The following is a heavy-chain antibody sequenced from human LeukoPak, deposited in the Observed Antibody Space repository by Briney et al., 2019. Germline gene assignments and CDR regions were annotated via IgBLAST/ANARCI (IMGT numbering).Heavy chain of an antibody. J-gene: IGHJ4*02. Sequence: GGSLRLSCAASGFTFSSYGMHWVRQAPGKGLEWVALIWYDGSKKYYVDSVKGRFTISRDDSENTLSLHMNSLRAEDTAMYYCARDYCSTTTCLDYWGQGTLVTVSS. CDR2: IWYDGSKK. CDR1: GFTFSSYG. D-gene: IGHD2-2*01. V-gene: IGHV3-33*01. CDR3: ARDYCSTTTCLDY.